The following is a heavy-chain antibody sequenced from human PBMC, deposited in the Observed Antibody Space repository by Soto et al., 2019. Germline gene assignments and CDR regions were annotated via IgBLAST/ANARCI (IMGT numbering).Heavy chain of an antibody. D-gene: IGHD3-10*01. CDR2: IGYDGSNK. CDR1: GFTFTSYG. Sequence: GGSLRLSCAASGFTFTSYGMHWVRQAPGKGLEWVALIGYDGSNKYYADSVKGRFTISRDNSKNTLDLQMNSLRAEDTAVYYCARGALRGVIQHSSPDSWGQGTLVTVSS. CDR3: ARGALRGVIQHSSPDS. V-gene: IGHV3-33*01. J-gene: IGHJ4*02.